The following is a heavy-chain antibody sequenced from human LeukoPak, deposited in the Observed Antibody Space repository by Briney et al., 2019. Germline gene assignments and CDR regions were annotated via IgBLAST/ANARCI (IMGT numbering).Heavy chain of an antibody. CDR1: GFTFSTYT. Sequence: GWSLRLSCAASGFTFSTYTMNWVRQAPGKGLEWVSSISSSTTYIYYADSLRGRFTISRDNAKNSLYLQMNSLRDEDTAVYYCARAQGGYSYGGNFDYWGQGTLVTVSS. D-gene: IGHD5-18*01. V-gene: IGHV3-21*01. J-gene: IGHJ4*02. CDR3: ARAQGGYSYGGNFDY. CDR2: ISSSTTYI.